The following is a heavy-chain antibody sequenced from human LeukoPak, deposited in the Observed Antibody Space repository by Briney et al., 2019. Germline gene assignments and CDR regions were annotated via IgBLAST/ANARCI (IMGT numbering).Heavy chain of an antibody. CDR2: IIPIFGTA. J-gene: IGHJ4*02. Sequence: SVKVSCKASGGTFSNYAISWVRQAPGQGLEWMGGIIPIFGTANYAQKFRGRVTITADKSTSTAYMELSSLRSEDTAVYYCARFDYGDYGLSSWGQGTLVTVSS. CDR1: GGTFSNYA. D-gene: IGHD4-17*01. V-gene: IGHV1-69*06. CDR3: ARFDYGDYGLSS.